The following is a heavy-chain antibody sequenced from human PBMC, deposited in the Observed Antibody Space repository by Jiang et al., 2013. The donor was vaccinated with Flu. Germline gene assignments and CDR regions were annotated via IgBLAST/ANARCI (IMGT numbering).Heavy chain of an antibody. D-gene: IGHD3-22*01. J-gene: IGHJ3*02. CDR3: ASRYYDSSGYYLQDAFDI. V-gene: IGHV1-46*01. Sequence: QKFQGRVTMTRDTSTSTVYMELSSLRSEDTAVYYCASRYYDSSGYYLQDAFDIWGQGTMVTVSS.